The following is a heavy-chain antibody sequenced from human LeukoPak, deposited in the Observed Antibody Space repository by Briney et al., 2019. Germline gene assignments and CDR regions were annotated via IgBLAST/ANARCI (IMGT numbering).Heavy chain of an antibody. CDR1: GFIVSSSY. CDR3: AKAGSGHYYDY. Sequence: GGSLRLSCAGSGFIVSSSYTSWVRQAPGKGLEWVSAIYSSGSTDYADSVRGRFTISRDNSKNTLYLQMNSLRADDTAVYYCAKAGSGHYYDYWGQGTLVTVSS. CDR2: IYSSGST. J-gene: IGHJ4*02. V-gene: IGHV3-53*01. D-gene: IGHD3-22*01.